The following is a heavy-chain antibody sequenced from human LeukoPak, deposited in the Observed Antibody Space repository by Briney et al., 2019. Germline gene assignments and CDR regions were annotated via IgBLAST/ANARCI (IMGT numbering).Heavy chain of an antibody. J-gene: IGHJ4*02. CDR3: AKEAQKYRSGSYGY. CDR2: ISYEGKNK. V-gene: IGHV3-30*18. CDR1: GFTFSNYG. Sequence: GGSLRPSCAASGFTFSNYGMHWVRQAPGKGLEWVAVISYEGKNKYYADSVKGRFTISRDNSKNTLYVQMNSLRAEDTAVYYCAKEAQKYRSGSYGYWGQGILVTVSS. D-gene: IGHD3-10*01.